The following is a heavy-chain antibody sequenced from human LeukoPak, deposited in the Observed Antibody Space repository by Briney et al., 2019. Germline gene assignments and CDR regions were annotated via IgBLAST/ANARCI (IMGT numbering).Heavy chain of an antibody. V-gene: IGHV4-59*01. CDR3: ARSINLGYCSGGSCYSGWYSDL. J-gene: IGHJ2*01. CDR1: GGSISSYY. Sequence: SETLSLTCTVSGGSISSYYWSWIRQPPGKGLEWIGYIYYSGSTNYNPSLKSRVTISVDTSKNQFSLKLSSVTAADTAVYYCARSINLGYCSGGSCYSGWYSDLWGRGTLVTVSS. D-gene: IGHD2-15*01. CDR2: IYYSGST.